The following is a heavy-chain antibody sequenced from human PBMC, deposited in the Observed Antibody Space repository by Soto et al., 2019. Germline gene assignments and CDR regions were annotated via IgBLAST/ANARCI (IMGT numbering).Heavy chain of an antibody. D-gene: IGHD3-10*01. CDR3: ARDRPGDEGDGFDI. CDR2: LYSGGST. Sequence: EVQLVETGGGLIQPGGSLRLSCAASGLTVSSNYMNWVRQAPGKGLEWVSVLYSGGSTHYAGSVKGRFIISRDNSKNKRYLQMNSLRVEDTAVYYCARDRPGDEGDGFDIWGHGTMVTVSS. J-gene: IGHJ3*02. V-gene: IGHV3-53*02. CDR1: GLTVSSNY.